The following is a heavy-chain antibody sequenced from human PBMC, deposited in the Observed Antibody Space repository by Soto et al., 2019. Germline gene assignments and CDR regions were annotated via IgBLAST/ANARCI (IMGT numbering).Heavy chain of an antibody. J-gene: IGHJ4*02. V-gene: IGHV3-23*01. D-gene: IGHD2-15*01. Sequence: VGSLRLSCAASGFTFSSYAMSWVRQAPGKGLEWVSAISGSGGSTYYADSVKGRFTISRDNSKNTLYLQMNSLRAEDTAVYYCAKDPTKVVAATRDYWGQGTLVTVSS. CDR3: AKDPTKVVAATRDY. CDR1: GFTFSSYA. CDR2: ISGSGGST.